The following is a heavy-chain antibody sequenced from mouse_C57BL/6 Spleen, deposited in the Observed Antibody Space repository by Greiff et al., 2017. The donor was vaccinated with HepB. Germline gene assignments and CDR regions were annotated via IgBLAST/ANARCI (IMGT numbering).Heavy chain of an antibody. CDR2: IDPSDSYT. CDR1: GYTFTSYW. D-gene: IGHD3-2*02. V-gene: IGHV1-69*01. Sequence: QVQLQQSGAELVMPGASVKLSCKASGYTFTSYWMHWVKQRPGQGLEWIGEIDPSDSYTNYNQKFKGKSTLTVDKSSSTAYMQLSSLTSEDSAVYYCARWEAQATSYWGQGTLVTVSA. CDR3: ARWEAQATSY. J-gene: IGHJ3*01.